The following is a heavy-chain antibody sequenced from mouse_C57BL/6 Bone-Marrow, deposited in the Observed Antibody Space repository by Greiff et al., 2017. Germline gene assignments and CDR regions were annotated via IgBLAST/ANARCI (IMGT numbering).Heavy chain of an antibody. J-gene: IGHJ2*01. D-gene: IGHD1-2*01. CDR2: IYPGSGST. V-gene: IGHV1-55*01. CDR1: GYTFTSYW. Sequence: VQLKQPGAELVKPGASVKMSCKASGYTFTSYWITWVKQRPGQGLEWIGDIYPGSGSTNYNEKFKSKATLPVDTSSSTAYMQLSSLTSEDSAVYYCARDYYGPGYYFDYWGQGTTLTVSS. CDR3: ARDYYGPGYYFDY.